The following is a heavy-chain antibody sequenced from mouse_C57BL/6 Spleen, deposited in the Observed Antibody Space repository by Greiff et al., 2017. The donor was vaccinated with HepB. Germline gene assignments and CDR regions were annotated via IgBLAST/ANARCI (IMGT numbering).Heavy chain of an antibody. V-gene: IGHV2-9-1*01. Sequence: VQVVESGPGLVAPSQSLSITCTVSGFSLTSYAISWVRQPPGKGLEWLGVIWTGGGTNYNSALKSRLSISKDNSKSQVFLKMNSLQTDDTARYYCASSYDYDDLAWFAYWGQGTLVTVSA. J-gene: IGHJ3*01. CDR3: ASSYDYDDLAWFAY. D-gene: IGHD2-4*01. CDR2: IWTGGGT. CDR1: GFSLTSYA.